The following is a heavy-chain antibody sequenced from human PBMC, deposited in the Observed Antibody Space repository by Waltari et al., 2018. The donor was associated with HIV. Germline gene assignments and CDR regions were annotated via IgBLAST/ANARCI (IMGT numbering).Heavy chain of an antibody. D-gene: IGHD6-19*01. Sequence: QVQLQQWGAGLLKPSETLSLTCAVYGGSFSGYYWSWIRPPPGKGLEWIGEINHSGSTNYNPSLKSRVTISVDTSKNQFSLKLSSVTAADTAVYYCARGRKAVAGNYFDYWGQGTLVTVSS. CDR3: ARGRKAVAGNYFDY. J-gene: IGHJ4*02. V-gene: IGHV4-34*01. CDR2: INHSGST. CDR1: GGSFSGYY.